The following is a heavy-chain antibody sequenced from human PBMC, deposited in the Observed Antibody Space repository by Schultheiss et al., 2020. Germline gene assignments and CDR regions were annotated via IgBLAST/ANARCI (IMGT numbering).Heavy chain of an antibody. CDR1: GGSISSTTHY. V-gene: IGHV4-39*01. CDR2: IYYSGTT. CDR3: AGGLGSNYQYNWFDP. J-gene: IGHJ5*02. D-gene: IGHD3-10*01. Sequence: SETLSLTCTVSGGSISSTTHYWVWIRQPPGKGLEWIGSIYYSGTTSYNPSLKSRVSISVDTSKNQFSLRLSSVTAADTAVYYCAGGLGSNYQYNWFDPWGQGSLVTVSS.